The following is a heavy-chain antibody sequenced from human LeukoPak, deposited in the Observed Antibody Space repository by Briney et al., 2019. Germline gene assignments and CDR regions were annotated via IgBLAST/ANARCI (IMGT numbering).Heavy chain of an antibody. J-gene: IGHJ3*02. CDR1: GGTFSSYA. CDR2: IIPIFGTA. V-gene: IGHV1-69*13. Sequence: ASVKVSCKASGGTFSSYAISWVRQAPGQGLEWMGGIIPIFGTANYAQKFQGRVTITADESTSTAYMELSSLRSEDTAVYYCARETYYYDSSGYSGRAFDIWGQGTMVTVSS. D-gene: IGHD3-22*01. CDR3: ARETYYYDSSGYSGRAFDI.